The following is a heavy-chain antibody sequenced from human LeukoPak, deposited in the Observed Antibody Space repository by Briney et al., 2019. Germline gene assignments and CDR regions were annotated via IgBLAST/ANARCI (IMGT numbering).Heavy chain of an antibody. V-gene: IGHV3-7*01. J-gene: IGHJ4*02. CDR3: TRVRVVVPSAFDYCDF. CDR1: GFIFSNYW. CDR2: INPYGSDT. Sequence: PGRSLRLSCAASGFIFSNYWMWWVRQASGKGLEWVANINPYGSDTYYADSVKGRFTISRDNAENSLYLQMNSLRAEDTAVYYCTRVRVVVPSAFDYCDFWGQGTLVTVSS. D-gene: IGHD2-2*01.